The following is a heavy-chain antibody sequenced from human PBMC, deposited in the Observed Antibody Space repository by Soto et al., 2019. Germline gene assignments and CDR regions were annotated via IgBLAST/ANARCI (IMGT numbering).Heavy chain of an antibody. CDR2: ISGSGGST. J-gene: IGHJ5*02. CDR1: GFTFSSYA. CDR3: AKGRHIVATVGGWFDP. D-gene: IGHD5-12*01. V-gene: IGHV3-23*01. Sequence: EVQLLESGGGLVQPGGSLRLSCAASGFTFSSYAMSWVRQAPGKGLEWVSAISGSGGSTYYADSVKGRFTISRDNSKNTLYLQMSSLRAEDTAVYYCAKGRHIVATVGGWFDPWGPGTLVTVSS.